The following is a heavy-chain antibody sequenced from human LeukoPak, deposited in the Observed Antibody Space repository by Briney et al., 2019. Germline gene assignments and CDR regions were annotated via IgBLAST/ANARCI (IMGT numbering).Heavy chain of an antibody. CDR2: IKQNGSRK. J-gene: IGHJ4*02. Sequence: GGSLRLSCVASGFPFSSYWMTWVRQAPGKGLEWVANIKQNGSRKSYVDSVKGRFTISRDNAKNSLYLQMNSLRAEDTAIYYCTRVGYIDEGIDYWGQGTLVTVSS. D-gene: IGHD5-24*01. V-gene: IGHV3-7*04. CDR3: TRVGYIDEGIDY. CDR1: GFPFSSYW.